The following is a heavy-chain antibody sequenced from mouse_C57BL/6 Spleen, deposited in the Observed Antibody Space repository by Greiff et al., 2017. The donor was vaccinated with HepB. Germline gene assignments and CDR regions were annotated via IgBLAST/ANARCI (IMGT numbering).Heavy chain of an antibody. CDR2: INPYNGGT. J-gene: IGHJ2*01. CDR1: GYTFTDYY. V-gene: IGHV1-19*01. CDR3: ARSLSTVDY. D-gene: IGHD1-1*01. Sequence: EVQLQQSGPVLVKPGASVKMSCKASGYTFTDYYMNWVKQSHGKSLEWIGVINPYNGGTSYNQKFKGKATLTVDKSSSTAYMELNSLTSEDSAVYYGARSLSTVDYWGQGTTLTVSS.